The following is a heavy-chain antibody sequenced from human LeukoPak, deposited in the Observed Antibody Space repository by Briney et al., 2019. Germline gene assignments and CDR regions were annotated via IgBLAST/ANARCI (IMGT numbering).Heavy chain of an antibody. CDR1: GFTFDDYV. Sequence: GGSLRLSCAASGFTFDDYVMHWVPQAPGKGLEWVSGISWNSGILGYADSVKGRFTISRDNSKNTLYLQMNSLRADDTAIYYCVRDPSCSGGGCYYYGMDVWGQGTTVTVSS. D-gene: IGHD2-15*01. J-gene: IGHJ6*02. V-gene: IGHV3-9*01. CDR3: VRDPSCSGGGCYYYGMDV. CDR2: ISWNSGIL.